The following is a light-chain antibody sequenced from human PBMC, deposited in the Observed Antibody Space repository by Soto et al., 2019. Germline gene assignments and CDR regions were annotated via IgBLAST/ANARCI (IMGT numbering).Light chain of an antibody. CDR3: MQALQTPPA. Sequence: DIVLTQSPLSLPVTPREPASISCRSSQSLLHTNGYNYLDWYLQKPGQSPQLLIYLGSNRASGVPDRFSGSGSGTDCTLEISRVEAEDVGIYYCMQALQTPPAFGQGTKVEIK. J-gene: IGKJ1*01. CDR1: QSLLHTNGYNY. V-gene: IGKV2-28*01. CDR2: LGS.